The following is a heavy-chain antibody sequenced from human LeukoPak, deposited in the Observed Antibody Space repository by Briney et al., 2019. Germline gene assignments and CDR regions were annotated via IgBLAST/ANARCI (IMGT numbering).Heavy chain of an antibody. V-gene: IGHV3-11*06. CDR1: GFRVSGYD. D-gene: IGHD3-9*01. Sequence: GGSLRLSCAASGFRVSGYDLNWIRQAPGKGLEWIAYISISSSNIHYADSVRGRFPISRDNANNSLYLQLSSLRVEDTAVYYCAREYYGVIFSHYLDVWGKGTTVTVSS. CDR2: ISISSSNI. CDR3: AREYYGVIFSHYLDV. J-gene: IGHJ6*04.